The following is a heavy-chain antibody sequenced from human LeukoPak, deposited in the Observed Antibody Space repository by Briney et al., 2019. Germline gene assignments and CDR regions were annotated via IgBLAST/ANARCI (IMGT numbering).Heavy chain of an antibody. CDR3: ARHSAHSSTNDAFDI. CDR1: GGSISSYY. J-gene: IGHJ3*02. D-gene: IGHD6-13*01. Sequence: SETLSLTCTVSGGSISSYYWSWIRQPPGKGLEWIGYIYYSGSTNYNPSLKSRVTISVDTSKNQFSLKLTSVTAADTAVYYCARHSAHSSTNDAFDIWGQGTLVTVSS. V-gene: IGHV4-59*01. CDR2: IYYSGST.